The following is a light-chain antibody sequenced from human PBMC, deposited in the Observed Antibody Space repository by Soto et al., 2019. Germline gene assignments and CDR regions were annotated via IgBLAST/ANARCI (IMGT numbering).Light chain of an antibody. CDR2: DTS. Sequence: ETVLTQFPSTLSLSPGERATLSCRASQSVSSYLAWYQQKPGQAPRLLTYDTSTRATGIPARFSGSGSGTDFTLTISSLEPEDFAVYFCQQRDKWAAWTFGQGTKVEIK. CDR1: QSVSSY. J-gene: IGKJ1*01. CDR3: QQRDKWAAWT. V-gene: IGKV3-11*01.